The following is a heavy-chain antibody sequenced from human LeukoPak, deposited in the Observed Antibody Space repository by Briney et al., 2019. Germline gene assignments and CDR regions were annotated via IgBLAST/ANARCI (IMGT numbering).Heavy chain of an antibody. CDR2: IYFSGST. CDR3: SRDLPYYYDSPLGDY. V-gene: IGHV4-31*02. D-gene: IGHD3-22*01. CDR1: GGSISSVGYY. J-gene: IGHJ4*02. Sequence: PSETLSLTCTVSGGSISSVGYYWNWIRQHPGKGLEWIGYIYFSGSTYYNPSPKSRVTRTVDTSKNQFSLKVSSVTAADTAVSYCSRDLPYYYDSPLGDYWGQGTLVTVSS.